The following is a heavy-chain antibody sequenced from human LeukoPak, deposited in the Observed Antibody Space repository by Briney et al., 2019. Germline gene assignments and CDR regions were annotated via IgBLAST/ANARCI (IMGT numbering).Heavy chain of an antibody. CDR3: ARQKQQLHSGYMDV. CDR2: ISSSGST. D-gene: IGHD6-13*01. V-gene: IGHV4-61*02. CDR1: GGSISSNSYY. J-gene: IGHJ6*03. Sequence: SQTLSLTCTVSGGSISSNSYYWSWIRQPAGKGLEWIGRISSSGSTNYNPSLKSRVTISVDTSKNQFSLKLSSVTAADTAVYYCARQKQQLHSGYMDVWGKGTTVTISS.